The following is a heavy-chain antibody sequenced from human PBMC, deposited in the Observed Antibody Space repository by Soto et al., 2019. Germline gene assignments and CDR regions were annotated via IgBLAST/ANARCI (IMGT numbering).Heavy chain of an antibody. V-gene: IGHV4-61*01. D-gene: IGHD1-7*01. CDR1: GGSVSSGSYY. Sequence: SETLSLTCTVSGGSVSSGSYYWSWIRQPPGKGLEWIGYIYYSGSTNYNPSLKSRVTISVDTSKNQFSLRLSSVTAADTAVYYCARDGNTQFDHWGQGTLVTVSS. CDR2: IYYSGST. CDR3: ARDGNTQFDH. J-gene: IGHJ4*02.